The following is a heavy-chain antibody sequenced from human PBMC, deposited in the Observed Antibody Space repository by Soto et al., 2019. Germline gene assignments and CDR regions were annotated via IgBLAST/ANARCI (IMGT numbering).Heavy chain of an antibody. D-gene: IGHD3-22*01. Sequence: GGSLRLSCAASGFTFSSYAMSWVRQAPGKGLEWVSAISGSGGSTYYADSVKGRFTISRDNSKNTLYLQMNSLGAEDTAVYYCAKVSRRYYDSSGYYFDYWGQGTLVTVSS. V-gene: IGHV3-23*01. CDR2: ISGSGGST. CDR1: GFTFSSYA. CDR3: AKVSRRYYDSSGYYFDY. J-gene: IGHJ4*02.